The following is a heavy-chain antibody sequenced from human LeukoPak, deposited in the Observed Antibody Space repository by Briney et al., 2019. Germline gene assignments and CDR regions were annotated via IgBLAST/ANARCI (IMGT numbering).Heavy chain of an antibody. V-gene: IGHV2-26*01. CDR1: GFSLSNARMG. D-gene: IGHD3-22*01. CDR2: IFSNDEK. Sequence: SGPTLVNPTETLTLTCTVSGFSLSNARMGVSWIRQPPGKALEWLAHIFSNDEKSYSTSLKSRLTISKDTSKSQVVLTMTNMDPVDTATYYCARMPPLTHYYDSSGYPGFDIWGQGTMVTVSS. J-gene: IGHJ3*02. CDR3: ARMPPLTHYYDSSGYPGFDI.